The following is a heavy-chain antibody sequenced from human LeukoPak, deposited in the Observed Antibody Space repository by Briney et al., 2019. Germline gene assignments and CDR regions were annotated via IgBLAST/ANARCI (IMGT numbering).Heavy chain of an antibody. D-gene: IGHD3-22*01. CDR1: GFTFSDFW. J-gene: IGHJ4*02. CDR3: ARARSGYYYDY. Sequence: PGGSVRLSCAASGFTFSDFWMGWVRQSPGKGLEWVANIKKDGSGKYYLDSMKGRFTISKDNAKNSLYLQINTLRADDTAVYYCARARSGYYYDYWGQGTLVTVSS. CDR2: IKKDGSGK. V-gene: IGHV3-7*04.